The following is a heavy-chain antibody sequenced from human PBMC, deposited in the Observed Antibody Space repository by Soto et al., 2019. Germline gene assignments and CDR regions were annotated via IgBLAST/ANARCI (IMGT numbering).Heavy chain of an antibody. CDR1: GFTFSSYA. J-gene: IGHJ4*02. CDR3: ASKDFRYDSSAARPVVGDY. Sequence: QVQLVESGGGVVQPGRSLRLSCAASGFTFSSYAMHWVRQAPGKGLEWVAVISYDGSNKYYADSVKGRFTISRDNSKNTLYLQMNSLRAEDTAVYYCASKDFRYDSSAARPVVGDYWGQGTLVTVSS. V-gene: IGHV3-30-3*01. CDR2: ISYDGSNK. D-gene: IGHD3-22*01.